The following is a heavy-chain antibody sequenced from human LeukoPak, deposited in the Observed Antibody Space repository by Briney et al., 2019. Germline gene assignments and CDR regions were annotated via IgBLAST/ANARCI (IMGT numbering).Heavy chain of an antibody. J-gene: IGHJ4*02. D-gene: IGHD4-17*01. V-gene: IGHV3-74*01. CDR1: GFTFTNYG. CDR2: INSDGRST. CDR3: ARRLNYGDYGNDY. Sequence: GGSLRLSCVASGFTFTNYGMMWVRQAPGKGLVWVSYINSDGRSTTYADSVKGRFTISRDNAKNTLYLQMSSLRAEDTAVYYCARRLNYGDYGNDYWGQGTLVTVSS.